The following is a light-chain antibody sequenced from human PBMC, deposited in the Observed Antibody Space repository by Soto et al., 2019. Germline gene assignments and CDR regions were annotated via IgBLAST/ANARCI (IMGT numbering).Light chain of an antibody. CDR2: AAS. Sequence: DIQLTQSPSFLSASVGDRVTITCRASQGISSYLAWYQQKPGKAPKLLIYAASTLQSGVPSRFSGSGSGTEFPLTIRRLQPEEFATYYCQQLNSYPPFFGPGTKVDIK. V-gene: IGKV1-9*01. J-gene: IGKJ3*01. CDR1: QGISSY. CDR3: QQLNSYPPF.